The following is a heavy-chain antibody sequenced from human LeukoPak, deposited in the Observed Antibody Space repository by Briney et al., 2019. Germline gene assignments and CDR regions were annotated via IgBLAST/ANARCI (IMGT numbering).Heavy chain of an antibody. CDR2: TYYRSKWYN. J-gene: IGHJ4*02. V-gene: IGHV6-1*01. CDR1: GDSVSTNSAA. D-gene: IGHD6-13*01. Sequence: SQTLSLTCAISGDSVSTNSAAWNWIRQSPSRGLEWLGRTYYRSKWYNEYAVSVKSRISINPDTSKNQFSLQLSSVTAEDTAVYYCARGGSSWYVYYFDYWGQGTLVTVSS. CDR3: ARGGSSWYVYYFDY.